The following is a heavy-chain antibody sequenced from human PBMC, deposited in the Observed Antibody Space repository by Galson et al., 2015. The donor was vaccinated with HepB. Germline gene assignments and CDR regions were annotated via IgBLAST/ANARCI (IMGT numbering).Heavy chain of an antibody. CDR2: ISSSSTYT. J-gene: IGHJ4*02. D-gene: IGHD4-17*01. CDR3: ARVADADYGDHSHFDY. CDR1: GFTFSDYY. Sequence: SLRLSCAASGFTFSDYYMSWIRQAPGKGLEWVSYISSSSTYTNYADSVQGRFTISRDNAKKSLYLQINSLRAEDTAVYYCARVADADYGDHSHFDYWGQGTLVTVSS. V-gene: IGHV3-11*06.